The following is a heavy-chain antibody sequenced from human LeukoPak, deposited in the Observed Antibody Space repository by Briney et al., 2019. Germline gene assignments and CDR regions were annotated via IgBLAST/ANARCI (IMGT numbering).Heavy chain of an antibody. CDR3: VRGGFGHAMDV. CDR2: INNDGSGT. V-gene: IGHV3-74*01. D-gene: IGHD3-10*01. J-gene: IGHJ6*02. Sequence: PGGSLRLSCAASGFTFSSYWMHWVRQAPGKWLVWVSVINNDGSGTNYADSVKGRSTISRDNAKNTLYLQMTSLGAEDTAVYYCVRGGFGHAMDVWGQGTTVTVSS. CDR1: GFTFSSYW.